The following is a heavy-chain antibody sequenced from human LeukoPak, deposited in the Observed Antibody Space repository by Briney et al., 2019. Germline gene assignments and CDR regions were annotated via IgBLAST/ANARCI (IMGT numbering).Heavy chain of an antibody. CDR2: IIPTLDVA. V-gene: IGHV1-69*04. Sequence: SVKVSCKASGDNFSSYVITWVRQAPGQGLEWMGRIIPTLDVANFAQKFKGRVTITADKFTNTAHLELSSLRSEDTAVYFCTREGVYSPDPTSYHRLPFDIWGKGTVVIVSS. CDR1: GDNFSSYV. CDR3: TREGVYSPDPTSYHRLPFDI. J-gene: IGHJ3*02. D-gene: IGHD3-16*02.